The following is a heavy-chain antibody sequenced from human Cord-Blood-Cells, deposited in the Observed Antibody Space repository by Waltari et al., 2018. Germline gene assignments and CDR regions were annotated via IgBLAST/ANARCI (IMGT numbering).Heavy chain of an antibody. J-gene: IGHJ4*02. CDR3: ARVVGGLGYFDY. D-gene: IGHD2-2*01. CDR1: GYTFTGYY. V-gene: IGHV1-2*02. Sequence: QVQLVQSGAEVKKPGASVKVSCKASGYTFTGYYMHWVRQAPGQGLEWMGGNNPNGGGTNYAQKFQGRVTMTRDTSISTAYMELSRLRSDDTAVYYCARVVGGLGYFDYWGQGTLVTVSS. CDR2: NNPNGGGT.